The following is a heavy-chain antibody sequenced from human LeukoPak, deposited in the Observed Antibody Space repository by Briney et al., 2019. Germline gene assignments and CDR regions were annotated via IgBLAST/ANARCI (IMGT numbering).Heavy chain of an antibody. J-gene: IGHJ4*01. CDR1: GFTFSSYA. D-gene: IGHD4-17*01. Sequence: GRSLRLSCAASGFTFSSYAMHWVRQAPGKGLEWVAVISYDGSNKYYADSVKGRFTISRDNAKNSLYLQLNSLRPEDTALYYCSTEPRSLLYWGHGTLVTVSS. CDR3: STEPRSLLY. V-gene: IGHV3-30*04. CDR2: ISYDGSNK.